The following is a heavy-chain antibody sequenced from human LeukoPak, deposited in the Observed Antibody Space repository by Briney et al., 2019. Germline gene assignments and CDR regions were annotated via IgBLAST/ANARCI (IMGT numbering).Heavy chain of an antibody. CDR1: GGTFSSYA. CDR2: IIPIFGIA. J-gene: IGHJ6*02. CDR3: ARDKDDYSNYGPPSGMDV. V-gene: IGHV1-69*04. D-gene: IGHD4-11*01. Sequence: SVKVSCKASGGTFSSYAISWVRQAPGQGLEWMGRIIPIFGIANYAQKFQGRVTITADKSTSTAYMELSSLRSEDTAVYYRARDKDDYSNYGPPSGMDVWGQGTTVTVSS.